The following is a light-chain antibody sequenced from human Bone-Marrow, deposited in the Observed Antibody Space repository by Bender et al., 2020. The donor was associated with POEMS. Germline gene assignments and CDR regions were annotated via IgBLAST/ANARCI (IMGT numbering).Light chain of an antibody. CDR3: QAWDSTTAHVV. Sequence: SYELTQPPSVSVSPGQTASITCSGNNLGNGYASWYQQKPGQSPVVVIYHDTKRPSGIPARFSGSDSGDTATLTISATQAVDEADYYCQAWDSTTAHVVFGGGTKLTVL. J-gene: IGLJ2*01. V-gene: IGLV3-1*01. CDR2: HDT. CDR1: NLGNGY.